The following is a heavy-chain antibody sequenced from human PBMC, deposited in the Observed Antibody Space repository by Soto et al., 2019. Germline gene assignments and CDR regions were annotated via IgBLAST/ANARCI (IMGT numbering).Heavy chain of an antibody. CDR2: MNPNSGNT. V-gene: IGHV1-8*02. J-gene: IGHJ4*02. CDR1: GYSFTNYE. Sequence: QVQLVQSGAEVKKPGASVKVSCKASGYSFTNYEITWVRQATGQGLEWMGWMNPNSGNTNYAQKVPGRLTMPRDTAIETAYVKLRSLRSEDTTASYCSRGYGDSVYWGPETLVPVSS. CDR3: SRGYGDSVY. D-gene: IGHD4-17*01.